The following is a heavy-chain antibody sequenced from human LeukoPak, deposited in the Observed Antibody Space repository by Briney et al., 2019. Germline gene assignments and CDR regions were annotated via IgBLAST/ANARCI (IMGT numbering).Heavy chain of an antibody. CDR2: ISSNGGGT. J-gene: IGHJ4*02. V-gene: IGHV3-64*01. Sequence: PGGSLRLSCAASGFTFSGYGMHWVRQAPGKGLEYVSAISSNGGGTYYANSVKGGFTISRDNSKNTLYLQMGSLRAEDMAVYYCARVRCSGGNCYTSEYYFDYWGQGTLVTVSS. CDR1: GFTFSGYG. CDR3: ARVRCSGGNCYTSEYYFDY. D-gene: IGHD2-15*01.